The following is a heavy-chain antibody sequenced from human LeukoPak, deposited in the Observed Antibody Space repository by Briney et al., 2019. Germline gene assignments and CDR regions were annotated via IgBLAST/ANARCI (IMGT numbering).Heavy chain of an antibody. D-gene: IGHD3-22*01. Sequence: ASVKVSCKASGGTFSSYAISWVRQAPGQGLEWMGGIIPIFGTANYAQKFQGRVTITADESTSTAYMELSGLRSEDTAVYHCATGTTDYYDSSGYYDYWGQGTLVTVSS. CDR2: IIPIFGTA. CDR3: ATGTTDYYDSSGYYDY. V-gene: IGHV1-69*13. CDR1: GGTFSSYA. J-gene: IGHJ4*02.